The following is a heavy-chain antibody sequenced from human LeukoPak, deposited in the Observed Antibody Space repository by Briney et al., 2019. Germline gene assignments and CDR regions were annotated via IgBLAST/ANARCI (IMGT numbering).Heavy chain of an antibody. D-gene: IGHD2-2*02. Sequence: SETLSLTCSVFDYSISSGDYWGWIRQPPGKGLEWIGSIYHSGSTYYNPSLKSRVTISVDTSKNQFSLKLSSVTAADTAVYYCARAARCSSASCYMSWFDPWGQGTLVTVSS. J-gene: IGHJ5*02. CDR3: ARAARCSSASCYMSWFDP. CDR2: IYHSGST. V-gene: IGHV4-38-2*02. CDR1: DYSISSGDY.